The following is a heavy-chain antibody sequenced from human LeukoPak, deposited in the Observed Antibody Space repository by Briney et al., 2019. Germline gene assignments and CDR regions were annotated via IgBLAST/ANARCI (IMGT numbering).Heavy chain of an antibody. Sequence: GGSLRLSCAASGFTFSTYTMNWVRQAPGKGLEWVSSISSSSSYIYYADSLKGRFTISRDNAKNSLYLQMNSLRAEDTAVYYCAREGDLYYFDYWGQGTLVTVSS. V-gene: IGHV3-21*01. CDR2: ISSSSSYI. CDR3: AREGDLYYFDY. D-gene: IGHD2-21*02. CDR1: GFTFSTYT. J-gene: IGHJ4*02.